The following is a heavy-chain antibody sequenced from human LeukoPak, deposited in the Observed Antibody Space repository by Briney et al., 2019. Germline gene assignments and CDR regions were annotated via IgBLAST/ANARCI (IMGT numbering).Heavy chain of an antibody. CDR1: GFTFSSYE. CDR3: AKDNSFNYYGSGSHYFDY. V-gene: IGHV3-48*03. Sequence: GGSLRLSCAASGFTFSSYEMNWVRQAPGKGLEWVSYISSSGSTIYYADSVKGRFTISRDNAKNSLYLQMNSLRAEDMALYYCAKDNSFNYYGSGSHYFDYWGQGTLVTVSS. CDR2: ISSSGSTI. D-gene: IGHD3-10*01. J-gene: IGHJ4*02.